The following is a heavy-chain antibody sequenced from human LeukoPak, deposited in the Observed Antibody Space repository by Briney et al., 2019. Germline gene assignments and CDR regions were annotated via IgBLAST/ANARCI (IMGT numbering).Heavy chain of an antibody. V-gene: IGHV4-59*07. J-gene: IGHJ4*02. Sequence: PTDSLSLTCSVHGRSISSYYCGSIRQPRGRGMGWNKSIYYSGSSYHIPSLKSRGPISVDTSKNQFSLMLSSVTAADPGVYYCVMGLGDYDDRSGYYYDWGEGSLVAV. CDR1: GRSISSYY. CDR3: VMGLGDYDDRSGYYYD. CDR2: IYYSGSS. D-gene: IGHD3-22*01.